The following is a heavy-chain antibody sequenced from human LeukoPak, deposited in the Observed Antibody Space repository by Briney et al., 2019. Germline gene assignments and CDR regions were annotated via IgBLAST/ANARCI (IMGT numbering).Heavy chain of an antibody. CDR2: TNSDGSNT. CDR3: VRGLSGPAN. V-gene: IGHV3-74*01. D-gene: IGHD7-27*01. CDR1: GFTFSSYW. Sequence: PGGSLRLSCAASGFTFSSYWMYWVRQAPGKGLVWVSHTNSDGSNTIYADSLKGRFTISRDNAKNTLYVQMNSLRAEATGVYYCVRGLSGPANWGQGTLVTVSS. J-gene: IGHJ4*02.